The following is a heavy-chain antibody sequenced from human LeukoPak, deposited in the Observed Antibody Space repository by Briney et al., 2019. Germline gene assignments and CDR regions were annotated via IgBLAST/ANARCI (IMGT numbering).Heavy chain of an antibody. CDR1: GYTFTSYY. V-gene: IGHV1-46*01. Sequence: GASVKVSCKASGYTFTSYYMTWGRQAPGQGLECRGIINPSSGSTSYAHKFQGRGTMTTSTSTSTVYLELSSLRSEDTTTCHCKRDPLSYIVGAANYLFNSGQRALVTVSS. CDR3: KRDPLSYIVGAANYLFN. D-gene: IGHD1-26*01. CDR2: INPSSGST. J-gene: IGHJ1*01.